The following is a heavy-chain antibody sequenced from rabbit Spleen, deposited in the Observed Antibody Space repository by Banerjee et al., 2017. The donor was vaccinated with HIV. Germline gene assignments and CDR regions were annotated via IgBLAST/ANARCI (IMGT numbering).Heavy chain of an antibody. CDR3: ARDVDTIYFRFSL. CDR2: AYAGSSGST. V-gene: IGHV1S45*01. D-gene: IGHD1-1*01. Sequence: QEQLEESGGDLVKPEGSLTLTCTASGFSFSSGYDMCWVRQAPGKGLEWVACAYAGSSGSTYSATWAKGRFTVSKTSSTTVTLQMTSLTAADTATYFCARDVDTIYFRFSLWGPGTLVTVS. J-gene: IGHJ6*01. CDR1: GFSFSSGYD.